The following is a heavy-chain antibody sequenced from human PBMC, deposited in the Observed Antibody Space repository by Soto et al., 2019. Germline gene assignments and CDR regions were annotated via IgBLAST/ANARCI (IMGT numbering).Heavy chain of an antibody. J-gene: IGHJ3*02. CDR2: IKQDGSEK. CDR1: GGTFSSYW. V-gene: IGHV3-7*03. D-gene: IGHD6-13*01. CDR3: ARVRAAAGTGAFDI. Sequence: GGSLRLTCAASGGTFSSYWMSWVRQAPGKGVEGGSNIKQDGSEKYYVDSVKGRFTISRDNAKNSLYLQMNSLRAEDTAVYYCARVRAAAGTGAFDIWGQGTMVTVSS.